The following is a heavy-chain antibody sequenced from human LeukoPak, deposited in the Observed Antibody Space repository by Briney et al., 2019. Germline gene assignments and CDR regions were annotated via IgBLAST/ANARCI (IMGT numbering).Heavy chain of an antibody. V-gene: IGHV4-39*07. J-gene: IGHJ4*02. CDR3: ARVTYYYDSSGDTYYFDY. D-gene: IGHD3-22*01. CDR1: GGSISSSSYY. CDR2: IYYSGST. Sequence: SETLSLTCTVSGGSISSSSYYWGWIRQPPGKGLEWIGSIYYSGSTYYNPSLKSRVTISVDTSKNQFSLKLSSVTAADTAVYYCARVTYYYDSSGDTYYFDYWGQGTLVTVAS.